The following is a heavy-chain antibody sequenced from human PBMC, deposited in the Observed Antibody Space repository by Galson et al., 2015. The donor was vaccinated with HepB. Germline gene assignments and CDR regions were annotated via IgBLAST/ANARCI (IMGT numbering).Heavy chain of an antibody. CDR3: ARGVGTMVRGVIKRYPAEFDY. Sequence: SEPLSLTCAVYGGSFSGYYWSWIRQPPGKGLEWIGEINHSGSTNYNPSLKSRVTISVDTSKNQFSLKLSSVTAADTAVYYCARGVGTMVRGVIKRYPAEFDYWGQGTLVTVSS. CDR2: INHSGST. D-gene: IGHD3-10*01. CDR1: GGSFSGYY. V-gene: IGHV4-34*01. J-gene: IGHJ4*02.